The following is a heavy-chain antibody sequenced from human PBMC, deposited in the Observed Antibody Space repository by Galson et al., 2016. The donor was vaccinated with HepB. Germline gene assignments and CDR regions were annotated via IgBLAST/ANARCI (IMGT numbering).Heavy chain of an antibody. D-gene: IGHD1-26*01. V-gene: IGHV4-39*01. CDR3: AGLLGGSTFDY. J-gene: IGHJ4*02. CDR1: GASISSGSYS. CDR2: IFYYGNT. Sequence: ETLSLTCTVSGASISSGSYSWAWIRQPPGKGLEWIGTIFYYGNTYYNPSLKCRVTISVDTSKSQFSLKLRFVTAADTSVYYCAGLLGGSTFDYWGQGTLVRVSS.